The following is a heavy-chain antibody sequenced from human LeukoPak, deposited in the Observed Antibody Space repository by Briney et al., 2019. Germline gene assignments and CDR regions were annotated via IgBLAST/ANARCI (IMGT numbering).Heavy chain of an antibody. CDR2: MWFDGSNE. CDR1: GFTFSNYG. J-gene: IGHJ6*02. CDR3: AKSYSSAWYAYSMDV. Sequence: GGSLRLSCAASGFTFSNYGMHWVRQAPGKGLEWVAIMWFDGSNEYYADSVKGRFTISGDNSKNTLYLQMNSLRAEDTAVYFCAKSYSSAWYAYSMDVWGQGTTVTVSS. D-gene: IGHD6-13*01. V-gene: IGHV3-33*06.